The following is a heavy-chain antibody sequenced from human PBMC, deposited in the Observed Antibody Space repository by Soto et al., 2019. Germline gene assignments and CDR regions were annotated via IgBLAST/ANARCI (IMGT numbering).Heavy chain of an antibody. V-gene: IGHV3-53*01. CDR3: ARGHDYGYNYYYYGMDV. J-gene: IGHJ6*02. CDR2: IYSGGST. Sequence: QSGGSLRLSCAASGFTVSSNYMSWVRQAPGKGLEWVSVIYSGGSTYYADSVKGRFTISRDNSKNTLYLQMNSLRAEDTAVYYCARGHDYGYNYYYYGMDVWGQGTTVTVSS. D-gene: IGHD5-18*01. CDR1: GFTVSSNY.